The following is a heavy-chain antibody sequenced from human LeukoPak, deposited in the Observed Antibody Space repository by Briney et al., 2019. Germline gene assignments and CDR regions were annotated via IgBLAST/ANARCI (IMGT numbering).Heavy chain of an antibody. D-gene: IGHD6-13*01. Sequence: GGSLRLSCAASGFTFDDYAMHWVRQAPGKGLEWVSGISWNSGSIGYADSVKGRFTISRDNAKNSLYLQMNSLRAEDTALYYCAKDIGGAAAGNLDYWGQGTLVTVSS. CDR1: GFTFDDYA. CDR3: AKDIGGAAAGNLDY. J-gene: IGHJ4*02. V-gene: IGHV3-9*01. CDR2: ISWNSGSI.